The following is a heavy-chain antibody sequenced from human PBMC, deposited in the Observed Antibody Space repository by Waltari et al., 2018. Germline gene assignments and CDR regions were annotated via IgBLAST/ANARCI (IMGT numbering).Heavy chain of an antibody. CDR3: ARRGRLSSYFFDY. D-gene: IGHD2-15*01. CDR2: IYPGGDT. V-gene: IGHV4-38-2*01. Sequence: QLHLQESGPGLLKPSETLSLTCAVSGYSISGGDFWGWIRQPPGKGLEWIGSIYPGGDTYFNPSLKSRVTISVDKSTNQYSLNLRSMTAADTAVYYCARRGRLSSYFFDYWGQGTLVTVSS. CDR1: GYSISGGDF. J-gene: IGHJ4*02.